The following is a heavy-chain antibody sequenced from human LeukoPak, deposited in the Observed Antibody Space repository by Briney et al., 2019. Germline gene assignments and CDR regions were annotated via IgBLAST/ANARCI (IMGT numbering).Heavy chain of an antibody. D-gene: IGHD1-1*01. CDR1: GFTFSSYA. CDR3: VRDFSLTRLERPFDY. V-gene: IGHV3-7*01. Sequence: PGGSLRLSCAASGFTFSSYAMSWVRQAPGKGLEWVANIKRDGSERYYVDSVKGRFSISRDNAKNSLYLQMNSLRAEDTAVYYCVRDFSLTRLERPFDYWGQGTLVTVSS. J-gene: IGHJ4*02. CDR2: IKRDGSER.